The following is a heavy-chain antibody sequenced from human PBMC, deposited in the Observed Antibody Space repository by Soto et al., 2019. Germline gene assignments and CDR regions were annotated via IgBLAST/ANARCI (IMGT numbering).Heavy chain of an antibody. Sequence: QVQLVESGGGVVQPGRSPRLSCAASGFTFSSYGMHWVRQAPGKGLEWVAVIWYDGSNKYYADSVKGRFTISRDNSKNTLYLQMNSLRAEDTAVYYCARDQRSYYDSSGYYYYFDYWGQGTLVTVSS. D-gene: IGHD3-22*01. CDR3: ARDQRSYYDSSGYYYYFDY. CDR1: GFTFSSYG. CDR2: IWYDGSNK. V-gene: IGHV3-33*01. J-gene: IGHJ4*02.